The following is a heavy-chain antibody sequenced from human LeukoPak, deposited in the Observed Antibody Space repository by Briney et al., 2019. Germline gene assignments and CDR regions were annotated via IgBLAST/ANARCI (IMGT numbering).Heavy chain of an antibody. V-gene: IGHV1-46*01. Sequence: ASVKVSCKASGYTFTTYYLHWVRQAPGQGLEWMAKISPSGGSTTYAQGFQGRVTMTRDTSTSTVYMELSSLRSDDTAVYYCASHISGWLETYFDHWGQGSLVTVSS. D-gene: IGHD6-25*01. CDR1: GYTFTTYY. J-gene: IGHJ4*02. CDR2: ISPSGGST. CDR3: ASHISGWLETYFDH.